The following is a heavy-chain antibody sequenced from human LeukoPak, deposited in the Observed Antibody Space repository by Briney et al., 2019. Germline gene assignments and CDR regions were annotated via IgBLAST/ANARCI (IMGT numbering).Heavy chain of an antibody. J-gene: IGHJ4*02. Sequence: GGSLRLSCAASGFTFSDYYMTWIRQAPGKGLEWVSYISGSGSIIYYADSVKGRFTIYRDNAKNSLFLQMNSLRAEDTAVYYCARAFSSDSRAAGPDHWGQGTLVTVSS. CDR1: GFTFSDYY. CDR2: ISGSGSII. CDR3: ARAFSSDSRAAGPDH. V-gene: IGHV3-11*01. D-gene: IGHD6-25*01.